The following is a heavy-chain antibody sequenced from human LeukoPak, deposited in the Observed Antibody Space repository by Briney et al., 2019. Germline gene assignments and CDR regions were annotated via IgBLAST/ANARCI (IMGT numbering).Heavy chain of an antibody. V-gene: IGHV4-59*01. CDR3: ARDRGYCSGSNCYMVFDY. CDR1: GGSISSYY. CDR2: IYYSGST. D-gene: IGHD2-15*01. Sequence: SETLSLTCTVSGGSISSYYWSWIRQPPGKGLEWTGYIYYSGSTNYNPSLKSRVTISVDTSKNQFSLKLSSVTAADTAVYYCARDRGYCSGSNCYMVFDYWGQGTLVTVSS. J-gene: IGHJ4*02.